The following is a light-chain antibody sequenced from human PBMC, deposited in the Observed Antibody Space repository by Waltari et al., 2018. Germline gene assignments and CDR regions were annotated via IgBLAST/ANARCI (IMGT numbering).Light chain of an antibody. Sequence: DIVMTQSPDSLALSLGERATINCESSQCLLYSSNNKDYFAWFQQKPGQPPKLLISWASTRESGVPDRFSGSGSGTDFTLTISSLQAEDVALYFCQQYYSVPYTFGQGTKLEIK. CDR2: WAS. J-gene: IGKJ2*01. V-gene: IGKV4-1*01. CDR3: QQYYSVPYT. CDR1: QCLLYSSNNKDY.